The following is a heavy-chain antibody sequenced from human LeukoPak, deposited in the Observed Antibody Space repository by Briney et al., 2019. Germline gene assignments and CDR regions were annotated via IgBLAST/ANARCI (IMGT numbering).Heavy chain of an antibody. CDR3: ARGNLTTVTTRPPRYFDY. CDR1: GGSFSGYY. CDR2: INHSGST. Sequence: PSETLSLTCAVYGGSFSGYYRSWIRQPPGKGLEWIGEINHSGSTNYNPSLKSRVTISVDTSKNQFSLKLSSVTAADTAVYYCARGNLTTVTTRPPRYFDYWGQGTLVTVSS. J-gene: IGHJ4*02. V-gene: IGHV4-34*01. D-gene: IGHD4-17*01.